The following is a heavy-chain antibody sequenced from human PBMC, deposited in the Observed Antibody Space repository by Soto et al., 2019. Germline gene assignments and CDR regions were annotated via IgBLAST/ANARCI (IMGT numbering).Heavy chain of an antibody. D-gene: IGHD3-3*01. CDR2: INPSGGRI. Sequence: QMQLVQSGAEVKKPGASVKVSCKASGYTFTSYQMHWVRQAPGQGLEWMGIINPSGGRITYAPRFHGRVMMTRDTSTNTVYMELRSLRSEDTAVYYCARDGPPTITGVGPSYTMDVWGQGTTVTVS. CDR3: ARDGPPTITGVGPSYTMDV. V-gene: IGHV1-46*01. CDR1: GYTFTSYQ. J-gene: IGHJ6*02.